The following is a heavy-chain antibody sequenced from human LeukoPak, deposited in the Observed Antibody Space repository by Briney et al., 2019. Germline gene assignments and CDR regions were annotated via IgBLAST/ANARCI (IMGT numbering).Heavy chain of an antibody. Sequence: GGSLRLSCAASGFTFSSYGMHWVRQAPGKGLEWVEVIWYDGSNKYYADSVKGRFTISRDNSKNTLYLQMNSLRAEDTAVYYCAREYSSSWYLWFDPWGQGTLVTVSS. CDR3: AREYSSSWYLWFDP. J-gene: IGHJ5*02. CDR2: IWYDGSNK. CDR1: GFTFSSYG. D-gene: IGHD6-13*01. V-gene: IGHV3-33*01.